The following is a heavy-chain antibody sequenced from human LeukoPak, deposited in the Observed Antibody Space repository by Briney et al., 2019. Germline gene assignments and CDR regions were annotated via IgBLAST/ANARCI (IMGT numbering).Heavy chain of an antibody. Sequence: SETLSLTCAVYGGSFSGYYWSWIRQPPGKGLEWIGEINHSGSTNYNPSLKSRVTISVDTSKNQSSLKLSSVTAADTAVYYCARRVCSGGSCYSEYFQHWGQGTLVTVSS. D-gene: IGHD2-15*01. CDR3: ARRVCSGGSCYSEYFQH. V-gene: IGHV4-34*01. CDR2: INHSGST. CDR1: GGSFSGYY. J-gene: IGHJ1*01.